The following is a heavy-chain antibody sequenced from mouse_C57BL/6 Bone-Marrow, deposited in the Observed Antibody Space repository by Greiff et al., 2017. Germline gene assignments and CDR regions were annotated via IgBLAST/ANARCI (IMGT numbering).Heavy chain of an antibody. CDR1: GYTFTDYY. Sequence: EVQLVESGPVLVKPGASVKMSCKASGYTFTDYYMNWVKQSHGKSLEWIGVINPYNGGTSSNQKFKGKATLTVDKSSSTAYMELNSLTSEDSAVYYCARDEYDEAMDDWGKGTSVTVSS. D-gene: IGHD2-4*01. CDR2: INPYNGGT. V-gene: IGHV1-19*01. CDR3: ARDEYDEAMDD. J-gene: IGHJ4*01.